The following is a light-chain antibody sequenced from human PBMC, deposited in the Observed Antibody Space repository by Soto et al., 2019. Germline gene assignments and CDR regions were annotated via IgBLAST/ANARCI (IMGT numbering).Light chain of an antibody. CDR2: AAS. V-gene: IGKV1-39*01. Sequence: DIQMTQSPSSLSASVGDRVTITCRASQSLSSYLNWYQQKPGKAPKLLIYAASSLQSGVPSRFSGSGSGTDFTLTISSLQPEDFATYYCQQSYSTLFTFGPGTKVGIK. J-gene: IGKJ3*01. CDR1: QSLSSY. CDR3: QQSYSTLFT.